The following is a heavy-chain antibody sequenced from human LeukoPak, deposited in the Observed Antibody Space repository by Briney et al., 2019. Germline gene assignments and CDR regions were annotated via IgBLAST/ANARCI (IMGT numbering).Heavy chain of an antibody. CDR3: AKDESSRMAADNY. D-gene: IGHD6-25*01. CDR1: GFTFKSHH. CDR2: IDGNGDKT. V-gene: IGHV3-23*01. Sequence: GGSLRLSCAASGFTFKSHHMSWVRQAPGKGLEWVSAIDGNGDKTYYADSVKGRFTISRDNSKNTLYLQMNSLRAEDTAVYYCAKDESSRMAADNYWGQGTLVTVSS. J-gene: IGHJ4*02.